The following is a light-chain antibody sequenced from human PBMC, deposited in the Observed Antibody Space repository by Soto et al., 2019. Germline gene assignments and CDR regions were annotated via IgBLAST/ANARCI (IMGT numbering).Light chain of an antibody. CDR3: SSYTSNSTLYV. CDR2: DVS. V-gene: IGLV2-14*01. J-gene: IGLJ1*01. Sequence: QSVLTQPASVSGSPGQSITISCTGTSSDVGAYNYVSWYQQYPGKAPKLMIYDVSNRPSGVSNRFSGSKSGNTASLTISGLQAEDEADYYCSSYTSNSTLYVFGTGTKLTVL. CDR1: SSDVGAYNY.